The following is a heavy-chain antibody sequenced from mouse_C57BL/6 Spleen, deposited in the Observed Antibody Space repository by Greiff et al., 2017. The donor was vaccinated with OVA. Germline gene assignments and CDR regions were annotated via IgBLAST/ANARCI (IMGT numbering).Heavy chain of an antibody. CDR3: ARDRGYSNPFDY. CDR1: GFTFRSYA. Sequence: EVKLMESGGGLVKPGGSLKLSCAASGFTFRSYAMSWVRQTPEKRLEWVATISDGGSYTYYPDNVKGRFTISRDNAKNNLYLQMSHLKSEDTAMYYCARDRGYSNPFDYWGQGTTLTVSS. V-gene: IGHV5-4*01. J-gene: IGHJ2*01. D-gene: IGHD2-5*01. CDR2: ISDGGSYT.